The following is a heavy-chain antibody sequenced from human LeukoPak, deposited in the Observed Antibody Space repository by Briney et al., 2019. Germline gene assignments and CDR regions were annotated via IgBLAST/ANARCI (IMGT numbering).Heavy chain of an antibody. CDR3: ASLDYYDSSGCQDY. CDR2: IYSGGST. CDR1: GFTVSSNY. D-gene: IGHD3-22*01. J-gene: IGHJ4*02. Sequence: HPGGSLRLSCAASGFTVSSNYMSWVRQAPGKGLEWVSVIYSGGSTYYADSVKGRFTISRDNSKNTLYLQMNSLRAEDTAVYYCASLDYYDSSGCQDYWGQGTLVTVSS. V-gene: IGHV3-53*01.